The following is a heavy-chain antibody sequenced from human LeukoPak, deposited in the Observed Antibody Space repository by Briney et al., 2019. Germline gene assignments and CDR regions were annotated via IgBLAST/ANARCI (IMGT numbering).Heavy chain of an antibody. CDR2: INEDGSST. D-gene: IGHD3-10*01. Sequence: GGSLRLFCAASGYTFSRYWMHWVRQGPGKGLVWVSRINEDGSSTSYAESVRGRFTISRDNAKNTLYLQMNSLRAEDAAVYYCTTDTFGARDSWGQGTLVTVSS. J-gene: IGHJ4*02. V-gene: IGHV3-74*01. CDR1: GYTFSRYW. CDR3: TTDTFGARDS.